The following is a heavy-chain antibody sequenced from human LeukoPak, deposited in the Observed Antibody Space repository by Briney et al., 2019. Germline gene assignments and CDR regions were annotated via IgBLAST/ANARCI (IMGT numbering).Heavy chain of an antibody. J-gene: IGHJ3*02. CDR1: GFTFSSYS. V-gene: IGHV3-48*04. CDR3: AKEGSYDAFDI. CDR2: ISSSGSTI. D-gene: IGHD1-26*01. Sequence: GGSLRLFCAASGFTFSSYSMNWVRQAPGKGLEWVSYISSSGSTINYADSVKGRFTISRDNAENSLYLQMNSLRADDTAVYYCAKEGSYDAFDIWGQGTMVTVSS.